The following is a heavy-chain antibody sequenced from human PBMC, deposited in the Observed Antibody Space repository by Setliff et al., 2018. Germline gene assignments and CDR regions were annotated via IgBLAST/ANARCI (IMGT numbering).Heavy chain of an antibody. D-gene: IGHD3-22*01. CDR3: ARDTSSDWAAWFDP. Sequence: SETLSLTCGASGGSFSDYYWTWIRQTPGKGLEWIGRVFVDGSTNYNPSLKSRVTMSVDTSKNQFSLKLTSVTAADTAIYYCARDTSSDWAAWFDPWSQGILVTVSS. J-gene: IGHJ5*02. V-gene: IGHV4-4*07. CDR2: VFVDGST. CDR1: GGSFSDYY.